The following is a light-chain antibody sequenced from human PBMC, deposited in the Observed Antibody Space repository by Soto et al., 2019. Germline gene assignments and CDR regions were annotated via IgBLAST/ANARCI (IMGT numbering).Light chain of an antibody. V-gene: IGLV7-43*01. Sequence: QAVVTQEPSLTVSPGGTVTLTCASSTGAVTSGYYANWFQQKPGQAPRSLIYSTYTKHSWTPARFSGSLLGGKAALTLSGVQPEDEAEYYCLLYTGGVHFWVFGGGTKLTVL. CDR2: STY. J-gene: IGLJ3*02. CDR1: TGAVTSGYY. CDR3: LLYTGGVHFWV.